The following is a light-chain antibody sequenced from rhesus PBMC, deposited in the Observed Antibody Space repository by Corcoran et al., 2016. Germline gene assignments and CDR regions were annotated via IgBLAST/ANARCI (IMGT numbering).Light chain of an antibody. V-gene: IGLV2-32*01. Sequence: QAALTQPRSVSGSAGQSVTISCTGTSRDIGGYNYVSWYQQHPGTAPKLMIYEVTRRPSGVSDRFSGSKSDNTASLTISGLKAEDEADYYCCSYAGSYTYIFGAGTRLTVL. CDR3: CSYAGSYTYI. CDR1: SRDIGGYNY. J-gene: IGLJ1*01. CDR2: EVT.